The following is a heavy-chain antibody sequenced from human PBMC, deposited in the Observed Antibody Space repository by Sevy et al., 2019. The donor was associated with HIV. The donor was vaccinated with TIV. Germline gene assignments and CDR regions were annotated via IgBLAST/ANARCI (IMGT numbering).Heavy chain of an antibody. CDR3: AREFYYYERSGSPVDY. Sequence: GGSLSLSCAASGFTFSSYGMHWVRQAPGKGLEWVAVIWYDGSNKYYADSVKGRFTISRDNSKNSLYLQMNSLRAEDTAVYYCAREFYYYERSGSPVDYWGQGTLVTVSS. J-gene: IGHJ4*02. CDR2: IWYDGSNK. D-gene: IGHD3-22*01. CDR1: GFTFSSYG. V-gene: IGHV3-33*01.